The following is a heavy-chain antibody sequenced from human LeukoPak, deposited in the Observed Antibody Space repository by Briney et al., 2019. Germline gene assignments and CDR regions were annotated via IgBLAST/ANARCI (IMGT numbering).Heavy chain of an antibody. J-gene: IGHJ5*02. V-gene: IGHV4-31*03. CDR2: IYSTGDS. Sequence: PSETLSLTCTVSHDSISSGGYYWAWIRQHPAKGLEWLGNIYSTGDSFYNPSLKSRITMSVDTSKNQFSLELRSVTAADTAVYYCARDDDYGDYNWFDPWGQGTLVTVSS. CDR1: HDSISSGGYY. D-gene: IGHD4-17*01. CDR3: ARDDDYGDYNWFDP.